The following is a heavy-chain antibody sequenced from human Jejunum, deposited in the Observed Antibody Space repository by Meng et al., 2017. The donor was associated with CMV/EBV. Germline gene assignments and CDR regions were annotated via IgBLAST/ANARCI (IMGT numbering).Heavy chain of an antibody. D-gene: IGHD1-14*01. CDR3: ARGTGSLGSKMDY. CDR2: IYDNGST. J-gene: IGHJ4*02. V-gene: IGHV4-61*01. CDR1: GGAVSIGSYN. Sequence: GGAVSIGSYNWSWSRQTQGKGMEWSGYIYDNGSTDYNPALKSRVTISRDTSKNQFSLKLSSVTAADTAVYYCARGTGSLGSKMDYWDQGTLVTVSS.